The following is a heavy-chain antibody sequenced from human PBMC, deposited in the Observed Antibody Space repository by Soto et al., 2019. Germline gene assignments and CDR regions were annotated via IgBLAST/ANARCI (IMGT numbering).Heavy chain of an antibody. V-gene: IGHV1-18*01. D-gene: IGHD3-10*01. Sequence: ASVKVSCKASGYTFTSYGISWVRQAPGQGLEWMGWIIPYNGKTNYAQKFQGRVTITTDKSTSTAYMELSSLRSEDTAVYYCAREEYYYGSGAFFDYWGQGTLVTVSS. CDR3: AREEYYYGSGAFFDY. CDR1: GYTFTSYG. CDR2: IIPYNGKT. J-gene: IGHJ4*02.